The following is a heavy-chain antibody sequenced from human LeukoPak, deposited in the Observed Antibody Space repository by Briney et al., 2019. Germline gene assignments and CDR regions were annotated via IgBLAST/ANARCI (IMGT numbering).Heavy chain of an antibody. Sequence: SETLSLTWTVSGGSISSYYWSWIRQPPGKGLEWIGYIYYSGSTNYNPSLKSRVTISVDTSKNQFSLKLSSVTAADTAVYYCARVVPGYYSTLFDNWGQGTLVTVSS. J-gene: IGHJ4*02. V-gene: IGHV4-59*01. D-gene: IGHD3-9*01. CDR3: ARVVPGYYSTLFDN. CDR1: GGSISSYY. CDR2: IYYSGST.